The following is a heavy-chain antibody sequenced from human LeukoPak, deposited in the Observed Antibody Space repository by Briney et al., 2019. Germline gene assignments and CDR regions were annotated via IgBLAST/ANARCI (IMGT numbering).Heavy chain of an antibody. CDR1: GGSFSGYY. V-gene: IGHV4-34*01. CDR2: INHSGST. Sequence: SETLSLTCAVYGGSFSGYYWSWIRPPPGKGLEWIGEINHSGSTNYNPSLKSRVTISVDTSKNQFSLKLSSVTAADTAVYYCARESSDIVVVPAAIPYYFDYWGQGTLVTVSS. D-gene: IGHD2-2*02. J-gene: IGHJ4*02. CDR3: ARESSDIVVVPAAIPYYFDY.